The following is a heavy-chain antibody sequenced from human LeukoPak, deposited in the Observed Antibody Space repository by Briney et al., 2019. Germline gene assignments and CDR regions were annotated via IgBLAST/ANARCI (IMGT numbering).Heavy chain of an antibody. CDR1: GYTFTGYY. J-gene: IGHJ3*02. V-gene: IGHV1-2*02. Sequence: ASVKVSCKASGYTFTGYYMHWVRQAPGQGLEWMGWINPNSGGTNYAQKFQGRVTMTRDTSISTAYMELRSLRSDDTAVYYCARGDIVVVPAAIGEDAFDIWGQGTMVTVSS. D-gene: IGHD2-2*01. CDR3: ARGDIVVVPAAIGEDAFDI. CDR2: INPNSGGT.